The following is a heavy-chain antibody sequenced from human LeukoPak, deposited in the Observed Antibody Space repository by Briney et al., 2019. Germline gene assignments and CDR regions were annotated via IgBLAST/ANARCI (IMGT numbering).Heavy chain of an antibody. V-gene: IGHV4-4*07. J-gene: IGHJ4*02. Sequence: SETLSLTCTVSGGSISSYYWSWIRQPAGKGLEWIGRIYTSGSTNYNPSLKSRVTMSVDTSKNQFSLKLSSVTAADTAVYYCAREFSGYDYGAVFFDYWGQGTLVTASS. CDR1: GGSISSYY. CDR3: AREFSGYDYGAVFFDY. CDR2: IYTSGST. D-gene: IGHD5-12*01.